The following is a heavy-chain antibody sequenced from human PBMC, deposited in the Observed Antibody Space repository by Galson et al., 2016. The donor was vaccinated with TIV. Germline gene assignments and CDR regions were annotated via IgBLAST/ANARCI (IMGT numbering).Heavy chain of an antibody. J-gene: IGHJ4*02. CDR3: SRDLTTGNPGYDY. V-gene: IGHV3-7*01. D-gene: IGHD1-1*01. CDR1: GFSFRSYW. Sequence: SLRLSCAASGFSFRSYWMSWVRQAPGKGLQWVANIKEDGSEIYYVDSVKGRFTISRDNAKNSLYPQMSSLRAEDTAMYYCSRDLTTGNPGYDYWGQGTLVTVSS. CDR2: IKEDGSEI.